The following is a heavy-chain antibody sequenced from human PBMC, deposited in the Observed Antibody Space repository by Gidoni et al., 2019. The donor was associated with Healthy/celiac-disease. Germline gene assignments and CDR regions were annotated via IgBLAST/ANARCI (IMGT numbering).Heavy chain of an antibody. CDR3: AKAPPCVVVVAASYYGMDV. CDR2: ISGSGGRT. D-gene: IGHD2-15*01. V-gene: IGHV3-23*01. Sequence: EVPLLESGGGLVQPGGSLRLSCAASGFTFSSYAMSWVRQAPGTGLEWVSAISGSGGRTYYADSVKGRFTISRDNSKNTLYLQMNSLRAEDTAVYYCAKAPPCVVVVAASYYGMDVWGQGTTVTVSS. J-gene: IGHJ6*02. CDR1: GFTFSSYA.